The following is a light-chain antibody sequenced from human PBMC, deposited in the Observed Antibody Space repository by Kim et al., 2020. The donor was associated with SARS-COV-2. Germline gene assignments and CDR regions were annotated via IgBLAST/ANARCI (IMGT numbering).Light chain of an antibody. Sequence: GQSCTTSCSGTSSNVGSYNLVSWYQQYPGKAPKGMIFAVSQRPSGVSNRFSGSKSGSTASLTISGLQAEDEADYYCCSYAGSNTLVFGGGTQLTVL. V-gene: IGLV2-23*02. CDR1: SSNVGSYNL. J-gene: IGLJ3*02. CDR3: CSYAGSNTLV. CDR2: AVS.